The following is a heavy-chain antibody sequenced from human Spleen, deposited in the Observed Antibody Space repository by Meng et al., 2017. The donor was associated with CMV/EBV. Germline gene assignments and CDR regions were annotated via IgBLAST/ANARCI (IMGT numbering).Heavy chain of an antibody. CDR1: GFTFSSYW. Sequence: GESLKISCAASGFTFSSYWMSWVRQAPGKGLEWVANIKQDGSEKYYVDSVKGRFTISRDNAKNSLFLQMDSLRGEDTAVYYCARGEPDIIVVPAACDYWGQGTLVTVSS. CDR2: IKQDGSEK. D-gene: IGHD2-2*01. J-gene: IGHJ4*02. CDR3: ARGEPDIIVVPAACDY. V-gene: IGHV3-7*01.